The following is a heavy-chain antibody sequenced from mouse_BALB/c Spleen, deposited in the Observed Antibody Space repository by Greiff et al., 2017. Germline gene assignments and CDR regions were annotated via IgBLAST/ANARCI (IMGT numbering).Heavy chain of an antibody. V-gene: IGHV3-2*02. CDR2: ISYSGST. CDR3: ARGGYYRYDGDAY. J-gene: IGHJ3*01. D-gene: IGHD2-12*01. Sequence: VKLKESGPGLVKPSQSLSLTCTVTGYSITSDYAWNWIRQFPGNKLEWMGYISYSGSTSYNPSLKSRISITRDTSKNQFFLQLNSVTTEDTATYYCARGGYYRYDGDAYWGQGTLVTVSA. CDR1: GYSITSDYA.